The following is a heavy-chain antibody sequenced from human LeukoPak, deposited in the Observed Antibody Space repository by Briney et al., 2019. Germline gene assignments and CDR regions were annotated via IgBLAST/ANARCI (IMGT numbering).Heavy chain of an antibody. V-gene: IGHV4-38-2*01. J-gene: IGHJ4*02. CDR3: ARIYCSSISCYISY. Sequence: SETLSLTCAVSGYSISNGYFWGWVRQPPGKGLEWIGSIYHSGNTYYNPSLKSRATISVDTSKNQFSLKLTSVTAADTAVYYCARIYCSSISCYISYWGQGSLVTVSS. CDR2: IYHSGNT. D-gene: IGHD2-2*02. CDR1: GYSISNGYF.